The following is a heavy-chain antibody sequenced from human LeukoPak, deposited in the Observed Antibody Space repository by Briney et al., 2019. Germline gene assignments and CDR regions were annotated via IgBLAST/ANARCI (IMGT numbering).Heavy chain of an antibody. CDR2: INPGDSGT. Sequence: GESLKISCKGSGYSFSSNWIAWVRQMPGKGLEWMGIINPGDSGTRYSPSFQGQVTISADKSISTAYLQWSSLTASDTAMYFCARQAAIPLKDWGQGTLVTVSS. J-gene: IGHJ4*02. CDR1: GYSFSSNW. CDR3: ARQAAIPLKD. V-gene: IGHV5-51*01. D-gene: IGHD2-2*02.